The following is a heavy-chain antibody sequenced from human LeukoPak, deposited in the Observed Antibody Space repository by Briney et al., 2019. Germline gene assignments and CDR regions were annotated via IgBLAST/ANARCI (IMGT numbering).Heavy chain of an antibody. J-gene: IGHJ4*02. CDR3: AKVAHFISGFDY. D-gene: IGHD2-21*01. CDR2: ISYDGSNK. Sequence: GGSLRLSCAASGFTFSSYGMHWVRQAPGKGLEWVAAISYDGSNKYYADSVKGRFTISRDNSKNTLYLQMNSLRAEDTAVYYCAKVAHFISGFDYWGQGTLVTVSS. V-gene: IGHV3-30*18. CDR1: GFTFSSYG.